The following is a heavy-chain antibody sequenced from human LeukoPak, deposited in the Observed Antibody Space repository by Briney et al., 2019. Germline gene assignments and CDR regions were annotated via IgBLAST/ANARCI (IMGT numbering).Heavy chain of an antibody. J-gene: IGHJ6*02. Sequence: PGRSLRVSCAASGFTFSSYGMHWVRQAPGKGLEWVAVISYDGSNKYYADSVKGRFTISRDNSKNTLYLQMNSLRAEDTAVYYCAKDERYYGMDVWGQGTTVTVSS. CDR3: AKDERYYGMDV. CDR2: ISYDGSNK. CDR1: GFTFSSYG. V-gene: IGHV3-30*18.